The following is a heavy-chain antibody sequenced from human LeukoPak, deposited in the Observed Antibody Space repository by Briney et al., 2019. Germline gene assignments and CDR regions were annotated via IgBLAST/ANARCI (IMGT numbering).Heavy chain of an antibody. CDR2: IYYSGST. J-gene: IGHJ4*02. V-gene: IGHV4-59*01. CDR3: AREFYSYGPTDY. D-gene: IGHD5-18*01. Sequence: PSETLSLTCTVSGGSISSYYWSWIRQPPGKGLEWIGYIYYSGSTNYNPSLKSRVTLSVDTSKNQFSLKLSSVTAADTAVYYCAREFYSYGPTDYWGQGTLVTVSS. CDR1: GGSISSYY.